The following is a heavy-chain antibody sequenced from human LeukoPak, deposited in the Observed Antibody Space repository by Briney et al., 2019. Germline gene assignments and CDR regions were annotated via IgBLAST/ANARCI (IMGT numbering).Heavy chain of an antibody. D-gene: IGHD3-16*02. V-gene: IGHV4-4*02. CDR1: GGSISSSNW. Sequence: SGTLSLTCAVSGGSISSSNWWSWVRQPPGKGLEWIGEIYHSGSTNYNPSLKSRVTISVDKSKNQFSLKLSSVTAADTAVYYCARRWMITFGGVIAPFGYWGQGTLVTVSS. CDR2: IYHSGST. J-gene: IGHJ4*02. CDR3: ARRWMITFGGVIAPFGY.